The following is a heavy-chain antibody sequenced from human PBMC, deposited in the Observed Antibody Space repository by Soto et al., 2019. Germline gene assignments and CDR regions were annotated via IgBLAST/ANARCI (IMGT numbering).Heavy chain of an antibody. CDR2: ISYSGST. V-gene: IGHV4-59*01. J-gene: IGHJ4*02. CDR3: ARSGSSGWRDFDY. Sequence: SETLSLTCSVSGGSLSNYYWSWIRQPPGMGLEWIGYISYSGSTSYSPSLKSRVTISLDTSKKQFSLKVSSVTAADTAVYYCARSGSSGWRDFDYWGPGTLVTVSS. CDR1: GGSLSNYY. D-gene: IGHD6-19*01.